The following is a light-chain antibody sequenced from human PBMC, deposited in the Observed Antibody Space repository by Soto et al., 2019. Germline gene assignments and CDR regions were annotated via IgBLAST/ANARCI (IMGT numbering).Light chain of an antibody. CDR2: AAS. V-gene: IGKV1-39*01. CDR1: QTIIFY. CDR3: QQSYTTPVYT. J-gene: IGKJ2*01. Sequence: DIQMTQSPSSLSASVGDRVTITCRASQTIIFYLNWYQQKPGQAPKLLIYAASNLQSGVPSRCSGSGSRTEFTRTIRSLQPEDFATYCCQQSYTTPVYTFGQGTKLEIK.